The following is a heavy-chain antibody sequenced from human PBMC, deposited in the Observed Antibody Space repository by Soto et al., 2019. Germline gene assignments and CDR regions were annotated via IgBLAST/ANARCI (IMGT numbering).Heavy chain of an antibody. Sequence: GGSLRLSCAASGFTFSSYGMHWVRQAPGKGLEWVAVIWYDGSNKYYADSVKGRFTISRDNSKNTLYLQMNSLRAEDTAVYYCARVESPYYGGNSAFDYWGQGTLVTVSS. CDR2: IWYDGSNK. V-gene: IGHV3-33*01. J-gene: IGHJ4*02. CDR1: GFTFSSYG. D-gene: IGHD4-17*01. CDR3: ARVESPYYGGNSAFDY.